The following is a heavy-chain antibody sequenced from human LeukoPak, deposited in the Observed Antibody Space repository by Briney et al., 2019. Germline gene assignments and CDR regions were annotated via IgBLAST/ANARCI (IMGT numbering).Heavy chain of an antibody. CDR2: INPSGGST. CDR3: ARFFLGFDAFDI. V-gene: IGHV1-46*01. D-gene: IGHD2/OR15-2a*01. J-gene: IGHJ3*02. CDR1: VYTFTSYY. Sequence: ASVKVSCTAPVYTFTSYYMHWVRQAPGQGLEWMGIINPSGGSTSYAQKFQGRVTMTRDTSTSTVYMELSSLRSEDTAVYYCARFFLGFDAFDIWGQGTMVTVSS.